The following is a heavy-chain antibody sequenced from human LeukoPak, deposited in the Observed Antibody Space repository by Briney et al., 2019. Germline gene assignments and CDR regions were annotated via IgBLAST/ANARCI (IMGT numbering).Heavy chain of an antibody. CDR3: AKDLTRGSRGDY. Sequence: GGSLRLSCAASGLTFSTYGMTWVRQAPGKGLEWVSAISGSGGSTYYADSVKGRFTISRDNSKNTLYLQMNSLRAEDTAVYYCAKDLTRGSRGDYWGQGTLVTVSS. J-gene: IGHJ4*02. V-gene: IGHV3-23*01. CDR2: ISGSGGST. D-gene: IGHD7-27*01. CDR1: GLTFSTYG.